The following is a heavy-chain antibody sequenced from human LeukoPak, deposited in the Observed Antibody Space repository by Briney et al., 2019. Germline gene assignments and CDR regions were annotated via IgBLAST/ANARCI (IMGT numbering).Heavy chain of an antibody. CDR3: AKATDSGGYYYGGFDY. V-gene: IGHV3-23*01. D-gene: IGHD3-22*01. J-gene: IGHJ4*02. CDR2: ISGSGGST. CDR1: GFTFSSYA. Sequence: GGSLRLSCAASGFTFSSYAMSWVRQAPGKGLEWVSTISGSGGSTYYADSVEGRFTISRDSSKNTLYLQMNSLRAEDTAVYYCAKATDSGGYYYGGFDYWGQGTLVTVSS.